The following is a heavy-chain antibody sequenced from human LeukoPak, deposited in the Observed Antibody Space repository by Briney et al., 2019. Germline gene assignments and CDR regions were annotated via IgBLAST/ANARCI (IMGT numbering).Heavy chain of an antibody. CDR2: ISSSGSTI. CDR1: GFTFSDYY. V-gene: IGHV3-11*01. CDR3: ARGWLLYYFDY. J-gene: IGHJ4*02. D-gene: IGHD5-12*01. Sequence: GGSLRLSRAASGFTFSDYYMNWIRQAPGKGLEWVSYISSSGSTIYYADSVKGRFTISRDNAKNSLYLQMNSLRAEDTAVYYCARGWLLYYFDYWGQGTLVTVSS.